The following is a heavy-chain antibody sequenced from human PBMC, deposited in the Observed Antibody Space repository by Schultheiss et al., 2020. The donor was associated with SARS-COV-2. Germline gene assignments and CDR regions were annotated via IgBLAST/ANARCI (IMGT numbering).Heavy chain of an antibody. Sequence: GESLKISCAASGFTFSSYAMHWVRQAPGKGLEWVAVISYDGSNKYYADSVKGRFTISRDNSKNTLYLQMNSLRAEDTAVYYCARQYSGSLDPWGQGTLVTVSS. J-gene: IGHJ5*02. CDR1: GFTFSSYA. D-gene: IGHD1-26*01. CDR2: ISYDGSNK. V-gene: IGHV3-30-3*01. CDR3: ARQYSGSLDP.